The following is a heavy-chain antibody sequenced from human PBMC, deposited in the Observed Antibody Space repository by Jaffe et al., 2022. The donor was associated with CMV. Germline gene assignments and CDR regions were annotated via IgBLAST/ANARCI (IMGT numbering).Heavy chain of an antibody. Sequence: EVQLVESGGGLVQPGGSLRLSCAASGFTFSSYSMNWVRQAPGKGLEWVSYISSSSSTIYYADSVKGRFTISRDNAKNSLYLQMNSLRDEDTAVYYCARDHRYSSGWYQTVGGLAFDIWGQGTMVTVSS. V-gene: IGHV3-48*02. CDR2: ISSSSSTI. J-gene: IGHJ3*02. CDR3: ARDHRYSSGWYQTVGGLAFDI. CDR1: GFTFSSYS. D-gene: IGHD6-19*01.